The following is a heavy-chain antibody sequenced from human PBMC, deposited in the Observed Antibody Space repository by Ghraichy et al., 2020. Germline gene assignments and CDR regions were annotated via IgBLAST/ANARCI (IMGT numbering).Heavy chain of an antibody. D-gene: IGHD6-13*01. CDR3: ASRPPIGSSWFYFDY. V-gene: IGHV3-48*01. J-gene: IGHJ4*02. CDR2: ISSSISTI. Sequence: VSYISSSISTIYYADSVKGRFTISRDNSKNSRYLQMNSMRAEDTAVYYCASRPPIGSSWFYFDYWGQGNLVTGSS.